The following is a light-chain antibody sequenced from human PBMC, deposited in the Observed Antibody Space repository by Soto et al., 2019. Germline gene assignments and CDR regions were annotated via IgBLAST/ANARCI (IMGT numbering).Light chain of an antibody. Sequence: QSALTQPPSASGSPGQSVTISCTGTSSDVGAYNYVSWYQQHPGKAAKLMIYEVSKRPSGVPDRFSGSKSGNTASLSVSGLQAEDEADYYCSSYAGSNNLLFGGGTKLTVL. J-gene: IGLJ2*01. CDR1: SSDVGAYNY. V-gene: IGLV2-8*01. CDR2: EVS. CDR3: SSYAGSNNLL.